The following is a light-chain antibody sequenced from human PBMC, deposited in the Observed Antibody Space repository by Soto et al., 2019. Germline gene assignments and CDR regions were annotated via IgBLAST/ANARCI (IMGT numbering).Light chain of an antibody. CDR1: QSVSSSY. CDR3: QQYGSSPLT. Sequence: EIVLTQSPGTLSLSPGERATLSCRASQSVSSSYLAWYQQKPGQAPRLLMYGASSSATGIPDRFSGSGSGTDFTLSIRRLEPEDFAVYYCQQYGSSPLTFGGGTKVGIK. CDR2: GAS. V-gene: IGKV3-20*01. J-gene: IGKJ4*01.